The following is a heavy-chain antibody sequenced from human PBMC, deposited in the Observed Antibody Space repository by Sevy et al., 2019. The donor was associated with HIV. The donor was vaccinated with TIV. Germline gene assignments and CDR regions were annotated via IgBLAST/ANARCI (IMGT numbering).Heavy chain of an antibody. J-gene: IGHJ4*02. CDR3: ARLLRSTGWDY. Sequence: SETLSLTCTVSGDSISSSTYYWGWIRQPPGKGLEWIGNIYYSGTTYYDPSLRSRVTIAVDTSKNQFTLRLSSVTAADTAVYYCARLLRSTGWDYWGQGTLVTVSS. V-gene: IGHV4-39*01. CDR1: GDSISSSTYY. CDR2: IYYSGTT. D-gene: IGHD6-19*01.